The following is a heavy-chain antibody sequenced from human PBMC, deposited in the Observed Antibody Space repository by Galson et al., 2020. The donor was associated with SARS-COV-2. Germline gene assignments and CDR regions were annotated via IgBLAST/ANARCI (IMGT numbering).Heavy chain of an antibody. CDR1: GFTFDDYV. D-gene: IGHD4-4*01. CDR2: ITWNSGIL. J-gene: IGHJ4*02. Sequence: GGSLRLSCAASGFTFDDYVMYWVRQCPGKGLEWVASITWNSGILDYADSVKDRFTISRDNAKKTLYLQMDSLRAEDTASYYCAKDIYSNSGSEGITWGQGTLVIVSS. V-gene: IGHV3-9*01. CDR3: AKDIYSNSGSEGIT.